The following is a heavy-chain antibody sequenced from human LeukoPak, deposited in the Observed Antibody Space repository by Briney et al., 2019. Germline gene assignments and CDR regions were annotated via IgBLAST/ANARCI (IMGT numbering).Heavy chain of an antibody. Sequence: ASVKVSCKASGYTFTGYYMHWVRQAPGQGLEWMGWINPNSGGTNYAQKFQGRVTMIRDTSISTAYMELSRLRSDDTAVYYCARDHSSTSCYDYWGQGTLVTVSS. CDR1: GYTFTGYY. CDR3: ARDHSSTSCYDY. CDR2: INPNSGGT. J-gene: IGHJ4*02. D-gene: IGHD2-2*01. V-gene: IGHV1-2*02.